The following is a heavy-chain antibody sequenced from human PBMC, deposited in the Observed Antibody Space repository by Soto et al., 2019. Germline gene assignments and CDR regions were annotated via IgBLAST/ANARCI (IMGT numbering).Heavy chain of an antibody. CDR1: GFTFSSYS. Sequence: EVQLVESGGDFIQPGGSLRLSCTASGFTFSSYSMNWVRQAPGTGLEWVSFIGAGGSTIYYADSVKGRFTISRDNAKNSLYLQMNSLRDEDTAVYYCARDNGPKVSPSLDYWGQGTLVTVSS. J-gene: IGHJ4*02. V-gene: IGHV3-48*02. D-gene: IGHD2-8*01. CDR3: ARDNGPKVSPSLDY. CDR2: IGAGGSTI.